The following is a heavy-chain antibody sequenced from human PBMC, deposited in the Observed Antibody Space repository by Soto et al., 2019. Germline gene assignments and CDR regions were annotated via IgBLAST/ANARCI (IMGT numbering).Heavy chain of an antibody. Sequence: QEQVVESGGGVVQPGRSLRLSCAASGFTFSTHAMHWVRQAPGRGLEWVAIISYDGTTKDYADSVKGRFTISRDNSKNDGYLQMNSLRSEDTALYYCARDWLTAGTTGWFDPWGQGNLVTVSS. D-gene: IGHD6-13*01. J-gene: IGHJ5*02. V-gene: IGHV3-30-3*01. CDR1: GFTFSTHA. CDR2: ISYDGTTK. CDR3: ARDWLTAGTTGWFDP.